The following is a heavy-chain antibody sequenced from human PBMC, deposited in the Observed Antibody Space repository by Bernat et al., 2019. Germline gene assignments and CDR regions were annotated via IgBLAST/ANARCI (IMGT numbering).Heavy chain of an antibody. Sequence: EVQLVESGGGLVKPGGSLRLSCAASGFTFSSYSMNWVRQAPGKGLEWVSSISSSSSYIYYADSVKGRFTISRDNAKNSLYLQMNSLRAEDTAVYYCARPMGHDYGAVYYYYYYGMDVWGQGTTVTVSS. CDR2: ISSSSSYI. CDR1: GFTFSSYS. V-gene: IGHV3-21*01. J-gene: IGHJ6*02. D-gene: IGHD4-17*01. CDR3: ARPMGHDYGAVYYYYYYGMDV.